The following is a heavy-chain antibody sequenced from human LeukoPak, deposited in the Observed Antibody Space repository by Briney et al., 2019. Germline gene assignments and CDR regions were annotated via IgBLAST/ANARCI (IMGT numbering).Heavy chain of an antibody. Sequence: SETLSLTCAVYGGSFSDYYWSWIRQPPGKGLEWIGGINHSGSTNYNPSLKSRLTISVDTSKKQFSLKLSSVTAADTAVYYCARKVGATTYPDWFDPWGQGTLVTVSS. J-gene: IGHJ5*02. CDR1: GGSFSDYY. D-gene: IGHD1-26*01. V-gene: IGHV4-34*01. CDR3: ARKVGATTYPDWFDP. CDR2: INHSGST.